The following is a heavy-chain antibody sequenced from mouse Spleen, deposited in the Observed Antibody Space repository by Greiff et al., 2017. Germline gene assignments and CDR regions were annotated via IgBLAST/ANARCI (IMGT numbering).Heavy chain of an antibody. J-gene: IGHJ4*01. V-gene: IGHV2-6*02. D-gene: IGHD1-2*01. CDR1: GFSLTSYG. CDR3: ARSYGFPYYAMDY. CDR2: IWSDGST. Sequence: QVQLQQSGPGLVAPSQSLSITCTVSGFSLTSYGVHWVRQPPGKGLEWLVVIWSDGSTTYNSALKSRLSISKDNSKSQVFLKMNSLQTDDTAMYYCARSYGFPYYAMDYWGQGTSVTVSS.